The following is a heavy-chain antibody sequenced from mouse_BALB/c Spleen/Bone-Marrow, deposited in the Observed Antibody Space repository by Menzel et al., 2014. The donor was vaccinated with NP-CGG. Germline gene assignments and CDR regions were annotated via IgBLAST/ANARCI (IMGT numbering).Heavy chain of an antibody. CDR1: GYTFTSYW. D-gene: IGHD2-10*02. J-gene: IGHJ4*01. CDR3: TRQYGNYYAMDY. V-gene: IGHV1-69*02. CDR2: IYPSDSYT. Sequence: QVQLQQPGAELVRPGASVKVSCKASGYTFTSYWINWVKQRPGQGLEWIGNIYPSDSYTNYNQNFEDKATLTVDKSSSTAYMQLSSPTSEDSAVYYCTRQYGNYYAMDYWGQGTSVTVSS.